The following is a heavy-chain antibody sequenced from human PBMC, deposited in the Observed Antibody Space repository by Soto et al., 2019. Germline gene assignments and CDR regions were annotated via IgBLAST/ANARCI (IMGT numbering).Heavy chain of an antibody. V-gene: IGHV3-23*01. Sequence: GGSLRLSCAASGFMFNNYAMSWVRQAPGKGLEWVSTVSVSGGTTYYADSLKGRFTISRDNSKKTVYLQMNRLRADDTAIYYFAKGLYYYDSSGYRLFDYWGQGTLVTVSS. J-gene: IGHJ4*02. D-gene: IGHD3-22*01. CDR1: GFMFNNYA. CDR2: VSVSGGTT. CDR3: AKGLYYYDSSGYRLFDY.